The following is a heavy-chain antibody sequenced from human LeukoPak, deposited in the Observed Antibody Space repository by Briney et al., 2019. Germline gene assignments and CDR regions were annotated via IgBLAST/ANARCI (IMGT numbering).Heavy chain of an antibody. J-gene: IGHJ4*02. CDR1: GGSISSYY. CDR2: IYYSGST. CDR3: ARSVAARWLEPTIFDY. V-gene: IGHV4-59*08. Sequence: PSETLSLTCTVSGGSISSYYWSWIRQPPGKGLEWIGYIYYSGSTNYNPSLKSRVTISVDTSKNQFSLKLSSVTAADTAVYYCARSVAARWLEPTIFDYWGQGTLVTVSS. D-gene: IGHD6-19*01.